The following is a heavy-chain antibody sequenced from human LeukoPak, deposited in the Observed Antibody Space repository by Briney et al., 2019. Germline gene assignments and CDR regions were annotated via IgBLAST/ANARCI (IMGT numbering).Heavy chain of an antibody. Sequence: QASETLSLTCTVSGYSISSGYYWGWIRQPPGKGLEWIGSIYHSGSSYYNPSLKSRVTISVDTSKNQFSLKLSSVTAADTAVYYCARGRYYFDYWGQGTLVTVSS. CDR1: GYSISSGYY. J-gene: IGHJ4*02. CDR2: IYHSGSS. V-gene: IGHV4-38-2*02. CDR3: ARGRYYFDY.